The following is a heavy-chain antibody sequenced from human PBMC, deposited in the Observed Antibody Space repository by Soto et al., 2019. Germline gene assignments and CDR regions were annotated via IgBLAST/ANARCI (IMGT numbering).Heavy chain of an antibody. J-gene: IGHJ4*02. CDR1: GFTFSSFA. CDR3: ARPRGFGVIINFFDY. D-gene: IGHD3-3*01. V-gene: IGHV3-30-3*01. CDR2: MSYDGSNK. Sequence: QAQLVESGGGVVQPGRSLRLFCAASGFTFSSFAMHWVRQAPGKGLEWVAVMSYDGSNKYYADSVKGRFTISRDNSKNTVYLQMNSLRAEDTAVYYCARPRGFGVIINFFDYWGQGTLVTVSS.